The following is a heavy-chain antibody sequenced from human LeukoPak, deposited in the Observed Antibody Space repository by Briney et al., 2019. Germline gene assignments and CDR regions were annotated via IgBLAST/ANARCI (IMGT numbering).Heavy chain of an antibody. CDR3: ARSRGYCSSTSCYTDLNYFDY. CDR1: GFTVSSNY. J-gene: IGHJ4*02. CDR2: IYSGGST. V-gene: IGHV3-66*02. D-gene: IGHD2-2*02. Sequence: GRSLRLSCAASGFTVSSNYMSWVRQAPGKGLEWVSVIYSGGSTYYADSVKGRFTIPRDNSKNTLYLQMNSLRAEDTAVYYCARSRGYCSSTSCYTDLNYFDYWGQGTLVTVSS.